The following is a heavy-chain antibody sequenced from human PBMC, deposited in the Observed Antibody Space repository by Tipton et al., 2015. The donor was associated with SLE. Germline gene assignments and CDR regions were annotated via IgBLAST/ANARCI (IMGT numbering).Heavy chain of an antibody. CDR2: IYTSGST. Sequence: TLSLTCTVSGGSISSYYWGWIRQPAGKGLEWIGRIYTSGSTNYNPSLKSRVTMSVDTSKNQFSLKLSSVTAADTAVYYCARGGAYYYYGMDVWGQGTTVTVSS. V-gene: IGHV4-4*07. CDR1: GGSISSYY. D-gene: IGHD3-16*01. J-gene: IGHJ6*02. CDR3: ARGGAYYYYGMDV.